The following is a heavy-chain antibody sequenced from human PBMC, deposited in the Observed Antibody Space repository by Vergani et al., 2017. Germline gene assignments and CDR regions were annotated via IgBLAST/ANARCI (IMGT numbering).Heavy chain of an antibody. Sequence: QGQLAQSGAEVKKPGSSVTVSCTASGYIFRNYYIHWLRQAPGQAFEWLGILNPTTGHTTSAQKFMGRVDMTRDPSTDTSTRTVQMTLSSLRSEDTAFYYCARGPPNYYDSSGGYFQHWGQGTLVTVSS. CDR3: ARGPPNYYDSSGGYFQH. CDR2: LNPTTGHT. D-gene: IGHD3-22*01. J-gene: IGHJ1*01. CDR1: GYIFRNYY. V-gene: IGHV1-46*03.